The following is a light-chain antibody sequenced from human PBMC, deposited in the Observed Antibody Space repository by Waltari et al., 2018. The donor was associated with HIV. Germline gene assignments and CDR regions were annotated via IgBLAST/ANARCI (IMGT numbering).Light chain of an antibody. CDR3: AAWDDSLSGYV. J-gene: IGLJ1*01. CDR1: SSNIGSNY. Sequence: QSVLTQPPSASGTPGQRVTISCSGSSSNIGSNYGYWYQQLPGTAPKLLIYRNNHRPSGVPDRFSGSKSGTSASLAISGLRSEDEADYYCAAWDDSLSGYVFGTGTK. V-gene: IGLV1-47*01. CDR2: RNN.